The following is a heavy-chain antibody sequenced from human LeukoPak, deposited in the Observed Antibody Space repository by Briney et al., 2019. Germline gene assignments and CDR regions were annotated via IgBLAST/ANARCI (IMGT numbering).Heavy chain of an antibody. CDR1: GFTFSSYW. V-gene: IGHV3-7*01. CDR3: ARGRMYYYDSSGYWNY. J-gene: IGHJ4*02. D-gene: IGHD3-22*01. Sequence: GGSLRLSCAASGFTFSSYWMSWVRQAPGKGLEWVANIKQDGSEKYYVDSVKGRSTISRDNAKNSLYLQMNSLRAEDTAVYYCARGRMYYYDSSGYWNYWGQGTLVTVSS. CDR2: IKQDGSEK.